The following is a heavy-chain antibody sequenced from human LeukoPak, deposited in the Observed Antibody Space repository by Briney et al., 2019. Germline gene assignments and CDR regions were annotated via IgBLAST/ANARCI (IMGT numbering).Heavy chain of an antibody. D-gene: IGHD6-6*01. J-gene: IGHJ4*02. CDR3: ARGWGVAARKGLGY. CDR2: IYYSGST. CDR1: GGSISSYY. Sequence: SETLSLTCTVSGGSISSYYWSWIRQPPGKGLEWIGYIYYSGSTNYNPSLKSRVTISVDTSKNQFSLKLSSVTAADTAVYYCARGWGVAARKGLGYWGQGTLVTVSS. V-gene: IGHV4-59*12.